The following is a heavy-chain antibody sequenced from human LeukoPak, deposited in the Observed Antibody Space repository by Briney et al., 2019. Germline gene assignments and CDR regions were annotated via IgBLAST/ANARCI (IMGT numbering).Heavy chain of an antibody. Sequence: GGSLRLSCAASGFTFSSYAMSWVRQAPGKGLEWVSSISSGSSYIYYADSVKGRFTISRDNAKNSLYLQMNSLRADDTAVYYCARSGYSHGLDYWGQGTLVTVSS. CDR3: ARSGYSHGLDY. J-gene: IGHJ4*02. CDR2: ISSGSSYI. V-gene: IGHV3-21*01. D-gene: IGHD5-18*01. CDR1: GFTFSSYA.